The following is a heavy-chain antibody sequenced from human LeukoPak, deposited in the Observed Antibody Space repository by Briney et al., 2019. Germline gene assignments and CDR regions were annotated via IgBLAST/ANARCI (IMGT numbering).Heavy chain of an antibody. CDR1: GFTFSSYA. J-gene: IGHJ6*02. Sequence: GGCLRLSCAASGFTFSSYAMHWVRQAPGKGLEYVSAISSNGGSTYYANSVKGRFTISRDNSKNTLYLQMGSLRAEDMAVYYCARGGEEWELPGRYYYYYGMDVWGQGTTVTVSS. D-gene: IGHD1-26*01. CDR3: ARGGEEWELPGRYYYYYGMDV. V-gene: IGHV3-64*01. CDR2: ISSNGGST.